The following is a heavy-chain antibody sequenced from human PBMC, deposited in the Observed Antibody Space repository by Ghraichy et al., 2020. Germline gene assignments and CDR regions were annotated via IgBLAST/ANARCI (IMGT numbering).Heavy chain of an antibody. CDR1: GFTFSSYA. CDR2: ISGSGGST. Sequence: LSLTCAASGFTFSSYAMSWVRQAPGKGLEWVSAISGSGGSTYYADSVKGRFTISRDNSKNTLYLQMNSLRAEDTAVYYCAKKIGYSSSWYQAFDIWGQGTMVTVSS. D-gene: IGHD6-13*01. V-gene: IGHV3-23*01. J-gene: IGHJ3*02. CDR3: AKKIGYSSSWYQAFDI.